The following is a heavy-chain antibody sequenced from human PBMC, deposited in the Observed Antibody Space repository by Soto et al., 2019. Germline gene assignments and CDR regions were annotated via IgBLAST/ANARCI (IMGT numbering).Heavy chain of an antibody. Sequence: SETLSLTCTVSGGSISSYYWSWTRQPPGKGLEWIGYIYYSGSTNYNPSLKSRVTISVDTSKNQFSLKLSSVTAADTAVYYCARDFGRIYGDYDYTDVWGKGTTVTVSS. CDR2: IYYSGST. V-gene: IGHV4-59*01. CDR1: GGSISSYY. J-gene: IGHJ6*03. CDR3: ARDFGRIYGDYDYTDV. D-gene: IGHD4-17*01.